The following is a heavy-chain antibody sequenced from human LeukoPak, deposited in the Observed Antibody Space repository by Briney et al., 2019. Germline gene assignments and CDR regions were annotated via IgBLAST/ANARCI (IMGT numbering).Heavy chain of an antibody. CDR2: ISSSGSTI. Sequence: GGSLRLSCAASGFTFSDYYMSWIRQAPGKGLEWVSYISSSGSTIYYADSVKGRFTISRDNAKNSLYLQMNSLRAEDTAVYYCARAYCSSTRCSYYFDSWGQGTLVTVSS. CDR1: GFTFSDYY. D-gene: IGHD2-2*01. CDR3: ARAYCSSTRCSYYFDS. V-gene: IGHV3-11*04. J-gene: IGHJ4*02.